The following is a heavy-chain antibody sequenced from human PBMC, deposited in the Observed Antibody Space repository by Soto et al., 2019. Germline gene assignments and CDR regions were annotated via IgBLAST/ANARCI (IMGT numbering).Heavy chain of an antibody. CDR1: GGSISSGDYY. D-gene: IGHD6-13*01. Sequence: ASETLSLTCTVSGGSISSGDYYWSWIRQPPGKGLEWIGYIYYSGSTYYNPSLKSRVTISVDTSKNQFSLKLSSVTAADTAVYYCARVRAAGDDYGMDVWGQGTTVTVSS. V-gene: IGHV4-30-4*01. CDR2: IYYSGST. J-gene: IGHJ6*02. CDR3: ARVRAAGDDYGMDV.